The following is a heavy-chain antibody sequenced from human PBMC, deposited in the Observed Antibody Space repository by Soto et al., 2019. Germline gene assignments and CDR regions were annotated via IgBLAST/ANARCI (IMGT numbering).Heavy chain of an antibody. J-gene: IGHJ4*02. V-gene: IGHV3-33*01. CDR1: GFTFSDYG. CDR3: ARRRGPDYDSSGYYFDY. CDR2: IWYDGSSK. D-gene: IGHD3-22*01. Sequence: GSLRLSCTTSGFTFSDYGMHWVRQAPGKGLQWVAVIWYDGSSKYYADSVKGRFTISRDNSKNTLYLQMNSLRAEDTAVYYCARRRGPDYDSSGYYFDYWGQGTLVTVSS.